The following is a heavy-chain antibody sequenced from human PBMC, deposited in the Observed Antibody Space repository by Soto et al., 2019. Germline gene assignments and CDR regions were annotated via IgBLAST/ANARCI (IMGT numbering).Heavy chain of an antibody. Sequence: QVQLQESGPGLVKPSQTLSLTCTVSGGSISSGDYYWSWIRQPLGKGLEWIGYIYYSGSTYYNPSLKSQVTISVDTSKNQFSLKLSSVTAADTAVYYCARDPGYDPPYFDLWGRGTLVTVAS. J-gene: IGHJ2*01. CDR2: IYYSGST. V-gene: IGHV4-30-4*01. CDR3: ARDPGYDPPYFDL. CDR1: GGSISSGDYY. D-gene: IGHD5-12*01.